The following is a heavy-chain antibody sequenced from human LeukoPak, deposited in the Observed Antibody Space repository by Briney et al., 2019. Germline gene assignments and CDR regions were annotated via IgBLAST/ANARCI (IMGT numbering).Heavy chain of an antibody. D-gene: IGHD6-25*01. CDR3: AKISSSAESNFDY. V-gene: IGHV3-30*02. Sequence: GGSLRLSCAASGFTFSTYAMHWVRQAPGKGLEWVSFIWPDGSKKYYADSVKGRFAISRENSKNTVYLQMNDLRPEDTALYFCAKISSSAESNFDYWGQGALLTVSS. CDR1: GFTFSTYA. J-gene: IGHJ4*02. CDR2: IWPDGSKK.